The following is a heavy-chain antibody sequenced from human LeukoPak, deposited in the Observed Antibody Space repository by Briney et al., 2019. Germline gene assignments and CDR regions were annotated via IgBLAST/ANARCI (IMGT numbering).Heavy chain of an antibody. CDR3: ARVFVRGALDS. D-gene: IGHD3-10*01. J-gene: IGHJ4*02. CDR1: GFTFSSYE. Sequence: PGGSLRLSCAASGFTFSSYEMNWVRQAPGKGLEWVSYISSSGSTIYYADSVKGRFTISRDNAKNSLYLQMNSLTAEDTAVYYCARVFVRGALDSWGQGTLVTVSS. V-gene: IGHV3-48*03. CDR2: ISSSGSTI.